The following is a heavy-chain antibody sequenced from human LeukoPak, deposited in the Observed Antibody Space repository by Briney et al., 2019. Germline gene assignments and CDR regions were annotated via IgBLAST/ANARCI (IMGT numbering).Heavy chain of an antibody. J-gene: IGHJ6*04. CDR3: AELGITMIGGV. CDR2: ISSSGSTI. Sequence: GGSLRLSCAASGFPFSSYEMNWVRQAPGKGLEWVSYISSSGSTIYYADSVKGRFTISRDNAKNSLYLQMNSLRAEDTAVYYCAELGITMIGGVWGKGTTVTISS. CDR1: GFPFSSYE. V-gene: IGHV3-48*03. D-gene: IGHD3-10*02.